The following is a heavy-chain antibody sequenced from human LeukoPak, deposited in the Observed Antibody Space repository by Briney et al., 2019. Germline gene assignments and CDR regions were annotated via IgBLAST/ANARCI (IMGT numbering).Heavy chain of an antibody. Sequence: PSETLSLRCTVSGGSISSSDHYWGWIRQPPGKGLEWIGSIYYSGSTYYNPSLKSRVTISVDTSKNQFSLKLSSVTAADTAVYYCANYYYYMDVWGKGTTVTVSS. CDR3: ANYYYYMDV. J-gene: IGHJ6*03. V-gene: IGHV4-39*07. CDR1: GGSISSSDHY. CDR2: IYYSGST.